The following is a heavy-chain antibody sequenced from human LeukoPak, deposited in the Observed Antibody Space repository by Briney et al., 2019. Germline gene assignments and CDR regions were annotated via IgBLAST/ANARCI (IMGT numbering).Heavy chain of an antibody. J-gene: IGHJ4*02. V-gene: IGHV4-61*02. D-gene: IGHD5-24*01. CDR3: ARGTPARWLQQ. Sequence: PSETLSLTCTVSGGSISSGSYYWSWIRQPAGKGLEWIGRIYTSGSTNYNPSLKSRVTISVDTSKNQFSLKLSSVTAADTAVYYCARGTPARWLQQWGQGTLVTVSS. CDR1: GGSISSGSYY. CDR2: IYTSGST.